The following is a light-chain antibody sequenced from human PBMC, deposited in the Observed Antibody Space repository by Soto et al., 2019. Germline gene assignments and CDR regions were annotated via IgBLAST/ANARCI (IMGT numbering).Light chain of an antibody. CDR2: GAS. Sequence: EIVLSQSPGTLSLSPGERATLSCRASQSVSSSYLAWYQQKPGQAPRLLIYGASSRATGIPDRFSGSGSGTDFTLTISRLEPEDFEVYYCQRYATPPAFGGGTKVEIK. CDR3: QRYATPPA. V-gene: IGKV3-20*01. J-gene: IGKJ4*01. CDR1: QSVSSSY.